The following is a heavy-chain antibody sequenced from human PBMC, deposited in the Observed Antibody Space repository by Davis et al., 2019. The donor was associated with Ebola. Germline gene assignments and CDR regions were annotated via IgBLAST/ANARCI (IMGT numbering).Heavy chain of an antibody. Sequence: GESLKISCAASGFTFSSYSMNWVRQAPGKGLEWVSYISSSSSTIYYADSVKGRFTISRDNAKNSLYLQMNSLRAEDTAVYYCARDVVVIAATYIDYWGQGTLVTVSS. J-gene: IGHJ4*02. CDR1: GFTFSSYS. V-gene: IGHV3-48*04. D-gene: IGHD2-21*01. CDR2: ISSSSSTI. CDR3: ARDVVVIAATYIDY.